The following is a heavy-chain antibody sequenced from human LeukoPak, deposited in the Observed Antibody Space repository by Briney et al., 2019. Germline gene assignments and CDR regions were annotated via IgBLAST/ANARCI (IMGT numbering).Heavy chain of an antibody. CDR2: IYHSGST. J-gene: IGHJ6*02. CDR1: GGSISSSNW. CDR3: ARDRSTAAIRVLGEYYGMDV. V-gene: IGHV4-4*02. Sequence: SETLSLTCAVSGGSISSSNWWSWVRQPPGKGLEWIGEIYHSGSTNYNPSLKSRVTISVDTSKNQFSLKLSSVTAADTAVYYCARDRSTAAIRVLGEYYGMDVWGQGTTVTVSS. D-gene: IGHD2-2*01.